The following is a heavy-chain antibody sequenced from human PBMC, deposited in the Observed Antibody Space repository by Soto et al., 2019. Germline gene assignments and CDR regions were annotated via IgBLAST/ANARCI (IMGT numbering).Heavy chain of an antibody. Sequence: PSETLSLTCAVYGGSFSGYYWSWIRQPPWKGLEWIGEINHSGSTNYNPSLKSRVTISVDTSKNQFSLKLSSVTAADTAVYYCARDGGGTMTTVTFDYWGQGTLVTVSS. CDR2: INHSGST. CDR3: ARDGGGTMTTVTFDY. CDR1: GGSFSGYY. J-gene: IGHJ4*02. D-gene: IGHD4-17*01. V-gene: IGHV4-34*01.